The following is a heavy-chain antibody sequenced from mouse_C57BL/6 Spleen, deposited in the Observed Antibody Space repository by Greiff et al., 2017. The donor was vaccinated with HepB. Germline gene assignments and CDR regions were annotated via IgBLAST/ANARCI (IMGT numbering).Heavy chain of an antibody. J-gene: IGHJ2*01. CDR2: VYPGSGST. CDR1: GYTFTSYW. CDR3: AREASISTGVATDLYH. V-gene: IGHV1-55*01. Sequence: QVQLQQSGAELVKPGASVKMSCKASGYTFTSYWITWVKQRPGQGLEWIGDVYPGSGSTNYNEKFKSKATLTVDTSSSTAYMQLSSLNSEDSAVYFLAREASISTGVATDLYHLGQGTTLTVSS. D-gene: IGHD1-1*01.